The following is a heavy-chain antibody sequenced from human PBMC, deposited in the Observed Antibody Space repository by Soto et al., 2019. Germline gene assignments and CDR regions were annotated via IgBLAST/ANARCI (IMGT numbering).Heavy chain of an antibody. CDR1: GFSLSTSGVG. V-gene: IGHV2-5*02. J-gene: IGHJ4*02. Sequence: QITLKESGPTLVKPTQTLTLTCTFSGFSLSTSGVGVGWIRQPPGKALECLALIYWDDDKRYSPSLKSRLTITKGTSKNQVVLTMTNMDPVDTATYFCARRLCDSDCFWAVGYFDYWGRGALVTVSS. D-gene: IGHD2-21*01. CDR2: IYWDDDK. CDR3: ARRLCDSDCFWAVGYFDY.